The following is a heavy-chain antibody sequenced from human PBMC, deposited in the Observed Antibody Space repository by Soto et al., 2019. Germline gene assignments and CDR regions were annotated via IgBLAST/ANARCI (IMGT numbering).Heavy chain of an antibody. CDR2: IYHSGST. CDR1: GGSISSSKW. D-gene: IGHD2-15*01. J-gene: IGHJ5*02. Sequence: QVQLQESGPGLVKPSGTLSLTCAVSGGSISSSKWWSWVRQPPGKGLEWIGEIYHSGSTNYNPSLKSRVTISVDKSKNQFSLKLSSVTAAATAVYYCAREGYCSGGSCYGSNWFDPWGQGTLVTVSS. CDR3: AREGYCSGGSCYGSNWFDP. V-gene: IGHV4-4*02.